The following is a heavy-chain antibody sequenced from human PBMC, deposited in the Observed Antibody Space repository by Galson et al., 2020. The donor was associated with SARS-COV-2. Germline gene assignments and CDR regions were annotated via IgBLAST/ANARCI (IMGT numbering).Heavy chain of an antibody. CDR1: GFTFSSYA. CDR3: ARWNPLETYGMDV. Sequence: GESLKISCAASGFTFSSYAMHWVRQAPGKGLEWVAVISYDGSNKYYADSVKGRFTISRDNSKNTLYLQMNSLRAEDTAVYYCARWNPLETYGMDVWGQGTTVTVSS. V-gene: IGHV3-30*04. D-gene: IGHD1-1*01. J-gene: IGHJ6*02. CDR2: ISYDGSNK.